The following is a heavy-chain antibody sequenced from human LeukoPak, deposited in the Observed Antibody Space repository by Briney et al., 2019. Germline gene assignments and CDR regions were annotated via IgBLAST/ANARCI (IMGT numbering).Heavy chain of an antibody. D-gene: IGHD2-21*02. CDR3: ARGGPYCGGDCYSYFDY. CDR2: IYPGDSDT. CDR1: VNSFTSRW. V-gene: IGHV5-51*01. J-gene: IGHJ4*02. Sequence: PGESLKISCQGSVNSFTSRWIGWVRQMPGKGLEWMGIIYPGDSDTRYSPSFQGQVTISADKSISTAYLQWSSLKASDTAMYYCARGGPYCGGDCYSYFDYWGQGTLVTVSS.